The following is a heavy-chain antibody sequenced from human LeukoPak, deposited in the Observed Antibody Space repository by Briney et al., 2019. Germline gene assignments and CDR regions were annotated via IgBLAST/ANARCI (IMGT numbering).Heavy chain of an antibody. CDR3: AKDQGLSTIDY. V-gene: IGHV3-30*18. D-gene: IGHD2/OR15-2a*01. Sequence: GRSLRLSCAASGFTFSSYGMHWVRQAPGMGLEWVAVISYDGSNKYYADSVKGRFTISRDNSKNTLYLQMNSLRAEDTAVYYCAKDQGLSTIDYWGQGTLVTVSS. CDR2: ISYDGSNK. J-gene: IGHJ4*02. CDR1: GFTFSSYG.